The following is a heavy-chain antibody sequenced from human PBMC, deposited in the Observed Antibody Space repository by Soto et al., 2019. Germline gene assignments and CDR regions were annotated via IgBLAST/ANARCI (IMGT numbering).Heavy chain of an antibody. D-gene: IGHD5-12*01. CDR3: AIGGYSGYRWFDP. CDR1: GYTFTNYY. J-gene: IGHJ5*02. V-gene: IGHV1-46*03. Sequence: GASVKVSCKASGYTFTNYYMHWVRQAPGQGLEWMGIINPSGGSTSYAQKFQGRVTMTRDTSTSTVYMELSSLRSEDTAVYYCAIGGYSGYRWFDPWGQGTLVTVS. CDR2: INPSGGST.